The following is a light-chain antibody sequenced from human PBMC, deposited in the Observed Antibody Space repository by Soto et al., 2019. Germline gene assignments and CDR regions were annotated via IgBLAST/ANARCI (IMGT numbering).Light chain of an antibody. J-gene: IGLJ3*02. CDR1: HNL. V-gene: IGLV2-23*02. CDR2: EVT. Sequence: QSALTQPASVSGSPGQSITISCSGTHNLVSWYQHVPGKDPRLIIYEVTERPSGVSSRFSGSKSVDTASLIISGLQAEDEAIYYCCSYVGDHTLVFGGGTKLTVL. CDR3: CSYVGDHTLV.